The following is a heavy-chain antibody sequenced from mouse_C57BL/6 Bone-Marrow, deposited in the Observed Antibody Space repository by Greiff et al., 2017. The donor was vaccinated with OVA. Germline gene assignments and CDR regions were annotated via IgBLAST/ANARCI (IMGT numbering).Heavy chain of an antibody. J-gene: IGHJ4*01. CDR2: INPNNGGT. Sequence: VQLQQSEPELVKPGASVKIPCKASGYTFTDYNMDWVKQSHGKSLEWIGDINPNNGGTIYNQKFKGKATLTVDKSSSTAYMELRSLTSEDTAVYYCARSRDPGYAMDYWGQGTSVTVSS. CDR1: GYTFTDYN. V-gene: IGHV1-18*01. CDR3: ARSRDPGYAMDY.